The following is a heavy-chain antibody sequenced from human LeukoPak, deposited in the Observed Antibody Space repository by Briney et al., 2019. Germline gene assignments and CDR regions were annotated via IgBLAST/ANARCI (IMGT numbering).Heavy chain of an antibody. J-gene: IGHJ6*03. CDR1: GGSFSGYY. V-gene: IGHV4-34*01. Sequence: NPSETLSLTCAVYGGSFSGYYWSWIRQPPGKGLEWIGEINHSGSTNYNPSLKSRVTISVDTSKNQFSLKLSSVTAADTAVYYCAGAIYYYDSSGYYYYYYYMDVWGKGTTVTVSS. CDR3: AGAIYYYDSSGYYYYYYYMDV. D-gene: IGHD3-22*01. CDR2: INHSGST.